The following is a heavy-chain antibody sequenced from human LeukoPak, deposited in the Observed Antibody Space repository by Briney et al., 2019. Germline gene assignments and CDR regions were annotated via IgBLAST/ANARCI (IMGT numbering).Heavy chain of an antibody. J-gene: IGHJ4*02. CDR1: GFTFSSYW. Sequence: GGSLRLSCAASGFTFSSYWMSWARQAPGKGLEWVANIKYDGSEKYYVESVKGRFTISRDNAKNSLYLQMNSLRVEDTAVYYCARGGYSHYAYWGQGTLVTVSS. CDR2: IKYDGSEK. D-gene: IGHD3-22*01. V-gene: IGHV3-7*04. CDR3: ARGGYSHYAY.